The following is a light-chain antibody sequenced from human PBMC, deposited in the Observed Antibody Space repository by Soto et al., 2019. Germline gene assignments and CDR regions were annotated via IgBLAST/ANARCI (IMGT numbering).Light chain of an antibody. Sequence: DIQMTQSPSTLSASVGDRVTITCRASQNLSSWLAWYQKKPGKAPSLLIQKASRLQTGVPARFSGSRAGKEVTHTISSLQPDDFADDYCQQYETYSFTFGPGIKVDLK. CDR3: QQYETYSFT. J-gene: IGKJ3*01. V-gene: IGKV1-5*03. CDR1: QNLSSW. CDR2: KAS.